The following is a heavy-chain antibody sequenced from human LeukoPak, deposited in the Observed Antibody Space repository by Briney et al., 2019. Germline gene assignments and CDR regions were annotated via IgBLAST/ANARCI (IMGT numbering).Heavy chain of an antibody. CDR1: GYTFTGYY. Sequence: GASVKVSCKASGYTFTGYYMHWVRQAPGQGLEWMGWINPNSGGTNYAQKFQGRVTMTRDTSISTAYMELSRLRSDDTAVYYCARDQGAVAVLYNWFDPWGQGTLVTVSS. CDR3: ARDQGAVAVLYNWFDP. V-gene: IGHV1-2*02. J-gene: IGHJ5*02. CDR2: INPNSGGT. D-gene: IGHD6-19*01.